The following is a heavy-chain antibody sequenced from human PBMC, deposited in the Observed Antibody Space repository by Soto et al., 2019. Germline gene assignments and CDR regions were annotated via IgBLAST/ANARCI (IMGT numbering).Heavy chain of an antibody. J-gene: IGHJ6*02. D-gene: IGHD2-2*01. V-gene: IGHV3-48*01. CDR2: ISSSSSTI. CDR3: ARGLVVPARIAYGMDV. CDR1: GFTFSSYS. Sequence: GGSLRLSCAASGFTFSSYSMNWVRQAPGKGLEWVSYISSSSSTIYYADSVKGRFTISRDNAKNSLYLQMNSLRAEDTAVYYCARGLVVPARIAYGMDVWCQGTTVTVS.